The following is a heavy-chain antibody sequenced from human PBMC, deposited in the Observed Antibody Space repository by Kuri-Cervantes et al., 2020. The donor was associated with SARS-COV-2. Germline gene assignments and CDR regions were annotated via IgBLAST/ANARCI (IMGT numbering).Heavy chain of an antibody. D-gene: IGHD1-26*01. Sequence: ASVKVSCKASGYTFTSYAMHWVRQAPGQRLEWMGWINAGNGNAKYSQKFQGRVTITRDTSASTAYMELSSLRSEDTAVYYCARVFRRWEVPGAFDIWGQGTMVTVSS. CDR1: GYTFTSYA. V-gene: IGHV1-3*01. CDR2: INAGNGNA. CDR3: ARVFRRWEVPGAFDI. J-gene: IGHJ3*02.